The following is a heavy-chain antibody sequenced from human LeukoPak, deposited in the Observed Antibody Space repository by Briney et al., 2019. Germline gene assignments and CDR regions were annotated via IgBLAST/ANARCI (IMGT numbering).Heavy chain of an antibody. V-gene: IGHV1-2*02. CDR3: ARDGLRGAFDY. D-gene: IGHD2-21*01. Sequence: ASVKVSCKASGYTFTSYGISWVRLAPGQGLEWMGGIIPIFGTANYAQKFQGRVTMTRDTSISTAYMELSRLRSDDTAVYYCARDGLRGAFDYWGQGTLVTVSS. CDR2: IIPIFGTA. CDR1: GYTFTSYG. J-gene: IGHJ4*02.